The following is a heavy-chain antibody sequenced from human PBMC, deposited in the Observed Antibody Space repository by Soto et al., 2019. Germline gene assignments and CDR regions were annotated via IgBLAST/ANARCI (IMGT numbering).Heavy chain of an antibody. J-gene: IGHJ5*02. V-gene: IGHV1-18*01. CDR2: ISAYNGNT. CDR1: GYTFTSYG. CDR3: ARDYSSGSYKRYNWFDP. D-gene: IGHD6-19*01. Sequence: ASVKVSCKASGYTFTSYGISWVRQAPGQGLEWMGWISAYNGNTNYAQKLQGRVTMTTDTSTSTAYMELRSLRSDDTAVYYCARDYSSGSYKRYNWFDPWGQGTLVTVSS.